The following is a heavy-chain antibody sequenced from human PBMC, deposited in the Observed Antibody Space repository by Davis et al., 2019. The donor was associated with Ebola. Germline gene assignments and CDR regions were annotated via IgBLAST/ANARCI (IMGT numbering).Heavy chain of an antibody. Sequence: GESLKISCAASGFTFSSYSMNWVRQAPGKGLEWVSYISSSSSTIYYADSVKGRFTISRDNAKNSLYLQMNSLRAEDTAVYYCASGDAFDIWGQGTMVTVSS. V-gene: IGHV3-48*04. CDR2: ISSSSSTI. CDR1: GFTFSSYS. J-gene: IGHJ3*02. CDR3: ASGDAFDI.